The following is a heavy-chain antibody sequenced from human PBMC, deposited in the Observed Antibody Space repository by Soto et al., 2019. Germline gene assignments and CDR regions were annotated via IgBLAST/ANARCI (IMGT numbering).Heavy chain of an antibody. J-gene: IGHJ6*02. CDR2: ISSSSSYI. CDR1: GFTFSSYS. V-gene: IGHV3-21*01. Sequence: PGGSLRLSCAASGFTFSSYSMNWVRQAPGKGLEWVSSISSSSSYIYYADSVKGRFTISRDNAKNSLYLQMNSLRAEDTAVYYCARDSAWGIAARLPIGYYYYGMDVWGQGTTVTVSS. D-gene: IGHD6-6*01. CDR3: ARDSAWGIAARLPIGYYYYGMDV.